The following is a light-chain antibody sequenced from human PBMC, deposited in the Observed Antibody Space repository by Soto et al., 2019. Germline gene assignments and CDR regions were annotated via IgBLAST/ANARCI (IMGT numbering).Light chain of an antibody. CDR3: SAYGGRSNLV. CDR1: SSDVGAYKF. J-gene: IGLJ2*01. V-gene: IGLV2-8*01. CDR2: EVN. Sequence: QSALTQPPSASGSPGQSVTISCTGTSSDVGAYKFVSWYQLHPGKAPKLMIYEVNVRPLGVPDRCSGSKSGNTASLTVSGLQGEDEADYYCSAYGGRSNLVFGGGTKLTVL.